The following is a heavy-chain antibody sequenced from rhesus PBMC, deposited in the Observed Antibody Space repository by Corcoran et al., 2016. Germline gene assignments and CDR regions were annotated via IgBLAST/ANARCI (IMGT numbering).Heavy chain of an antibody. J-gene: IGHJ4*01. V-gene: IGHV2-174*01. Sequence: QVTLKESXPALVKPTQTLTLTXXFSXXSLTTXXXXVGWIRQPPGXALEWLALIYWDDDKRYSTSLTSTLTSAKATSKNQVVLTMTNMDPVDTATYSCARRSLSGSWSYYFDYWGQGVLVTVSS. CDR3: ARRSLSGSWSYYFDY. CDR1: XXSLTTXXXX. CDR2: IYWDDDK. D-gene: IGHD6-25*01.